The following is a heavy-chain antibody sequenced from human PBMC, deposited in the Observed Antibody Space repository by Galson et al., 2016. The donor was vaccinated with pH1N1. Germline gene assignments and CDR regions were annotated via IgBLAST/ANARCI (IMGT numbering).Heavy chain of an antibody. CDR1: GFTFSRYS. J-gene: IGHJ2*01. CDR3: ARGRSSGWEHWYFDL. V-gene: IGHV3-21*06. D-gene: IGHD6-19*01. Sequence: SLRLSCAASGFTFSRYSMHWVRQSPGKGLQWVSSITGDSIYIYYPDSVRGRFTISRDNAKNSLYLQMNSLRVEDTAIYYCARGRSSGWEHWYFDLWGRGTLVTVSS. CDR2: ITGDSIYI.